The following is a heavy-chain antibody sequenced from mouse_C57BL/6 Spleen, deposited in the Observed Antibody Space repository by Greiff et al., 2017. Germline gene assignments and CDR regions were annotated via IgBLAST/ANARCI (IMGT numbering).Heavy chain of an antibody. D-gene: IGHD3-1*01. J-gene: IGHJ4*01. CDR2: IWSDGST. CDR1: GFSLTSYG. V-gene: IGHV2-6-1*01. CDR3: ARHPPSDSYYAMDY. Sequence: QVQLKESGPGLVAPSQSLSITCTVSGFSLTSYGVHWVRQPPGKGLEWLVVIWSDGSTTYNSALKSRLSISKDNSKSQVFLKMNSLQTDDTAMYYCARHPPSDSYYAMDYWGQGTSVTVSS.